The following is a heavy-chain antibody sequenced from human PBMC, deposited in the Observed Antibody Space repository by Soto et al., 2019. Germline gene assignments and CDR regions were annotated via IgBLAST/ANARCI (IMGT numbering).Heavy chain of an antibody. V-gene: IGHV1-18*01. CDR1: GYTFTSYG. Sequence: QVQLVQSGAEVKKPGASVKVSCKASGYTFTSYGISWVRPAPGQGLEWMGWTSAYSGNTNEAQKLQGRVTMTTDTSTSTADKEVRSLTSFDTSAYYFAKASGSSCRFDPGGHVTLVTVSS. CDR3: AKASGSSCRFDP. D-gene: IGHD1-26*01. J-gene: IGHJ5*02. CDR2: TSAYSGNT.